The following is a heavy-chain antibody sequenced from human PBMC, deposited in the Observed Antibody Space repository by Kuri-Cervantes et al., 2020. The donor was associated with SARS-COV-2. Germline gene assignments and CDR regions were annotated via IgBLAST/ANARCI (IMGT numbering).Heavy chain of an antibody. J-gene: IGHJ1*01. CDR3: AIKGAAVAGTGYFQH. CDR1: GFTFSGSA. V-gene: IGHV3-73*01. D-gene: IGHD6-19*01. Sequence: GESLKISCAASGFTFSGSAMHWVRQASGKGLEWVGRIRSKANSYATAYAASVKGRFTISRDDSKNTAYLQMNSLKTEDTAVYYCAIKGAAVAGTGYFQHWGQGTLVTVSS. CDR2: IRSKANSYAT.